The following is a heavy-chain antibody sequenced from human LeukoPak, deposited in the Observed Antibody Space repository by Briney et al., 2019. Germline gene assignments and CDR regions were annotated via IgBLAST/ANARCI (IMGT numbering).Heavy chain of an antibody. CDR2: IYYSGST. V-gene: IGHV4-31*03. CDR1: GGSISSGGYY. Sequence: SETLSLTCTVSGGSISSGGYYWSWIRQHPGKGLEWIGYIYYSGSTYYNPSLKSRVTISVDTSKNQFSLKLSSVTAADTAVYYCARGGDSSSHFDYWGQEPWSPSPQ. CDR3: ARGGDSSSHFDY. D-gene: IGHD6-13*01. J-gene: IGHJ4*01.